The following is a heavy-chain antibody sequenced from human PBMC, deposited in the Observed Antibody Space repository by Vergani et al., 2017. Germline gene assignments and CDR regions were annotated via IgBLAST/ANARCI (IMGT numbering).Heavy chain of an antibody. CDR1: GGSFSGYY. Sequence: QVQLQQWGAGLLKPSETLSLTCAVYGGSFSGYYWSWIRQPPGKGLEWIGEINHRGSTNYNPSLKSRVTIAVDKSKNQFSLKLSSVTAADTAVYYCARGCLRVSYSSSYYYYYGMDVWGKGTTVTVSS. D-gene: IGHD6-6*01. V-gene: IGHV4-34*01. CDR3: ARGCLRVSYSSSYYYYYGMDV. CDR2: INHRGST. J-gene: IGHJ6*04.